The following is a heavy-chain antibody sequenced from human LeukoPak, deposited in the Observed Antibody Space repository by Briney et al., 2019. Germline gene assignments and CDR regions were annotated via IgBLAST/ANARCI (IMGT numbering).Heavy chain of an antibody. Sequence: QAGGSLRLSCAASGFTFSSYAMHWVRQAPGKGLEYVSAISSNGGSTYYANSVKGRFTISRDNSKNTLCLQMGSLRAEDMAVYYCARGSRHKWFGELSPPYFDYWGQGTLVTVSS. V-gene: IGHV3-64*01. CDR3: ARGSRHKWFGELSPPYFDY. D-gene: IGHD3-10*01. CDR2: ISSNGGST. CDR1: GFTFSSYA. J-gene: IGHJ4*02.